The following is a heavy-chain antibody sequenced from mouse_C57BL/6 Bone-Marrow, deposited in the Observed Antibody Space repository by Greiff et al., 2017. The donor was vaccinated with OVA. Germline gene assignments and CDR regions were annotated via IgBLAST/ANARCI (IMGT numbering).Heavy chain of an antibody. CDR1: GFNIKDDY. CDR2: IDPDNGDT. D-gene: IGHD1-1*01. V-gene: IGHV14-4*01. CDR3: TTDGSSHYARDY. J-gene: IGHJ4*01. Sequence: EVQLQQSGAELVRPGASVKLSCTASGFNIKDDYMHWVKQRPEQGLAWIGWIDPDNGDTEYASKFQGKSTITADTSSNTAYLQLSSLTSEDTAVYYCTTDGSSHYARDYWGQGTSVTVAS.